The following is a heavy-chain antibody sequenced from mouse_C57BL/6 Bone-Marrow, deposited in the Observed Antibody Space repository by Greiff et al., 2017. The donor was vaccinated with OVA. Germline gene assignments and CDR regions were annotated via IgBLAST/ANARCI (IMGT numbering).Heavy chain of an antibody. CDR1: GYTFTSYG. CDR2: IYPRSGNT. J-gene: IGHJ2*01. D-gene: IGHD1-1*01. CDR3: ARSRGTTVVDY. Sequence: VQLQESGAELARPGASVKLSCKASGYTFTSYGISWVKQRTGPGLEWIGEIYPRSGNTYYNEKFKGKATLTADKSSSTAYMELRSLTSEDSAVYFCARSRGTTVVDYWGQGTTLTVSS. V-gene: IGHV1-81*01.